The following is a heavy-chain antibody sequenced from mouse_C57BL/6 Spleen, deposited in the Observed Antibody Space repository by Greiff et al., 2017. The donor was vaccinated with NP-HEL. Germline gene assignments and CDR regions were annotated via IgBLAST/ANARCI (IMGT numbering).Heavy chain of an antibody. CDR3: TGGYGSSPYAMDY. Sequence: QVQLQQSGAELVRPGASVTLSCKASGYTFTDYEMHWVKQTPVHGLEWIGAIDPETGGTAYNQKFKGKAILTADKSSSTAYMELRSLTSEDSAVYYCTGGYGSSPYAMDYWGQGTSVTVSS. CDR2: IDPETGGT. D-gene: IGHD1-1*01. CDR1: GYTFTDYE. J-gene: IGHJ4*01. V-gene: IGHV1-15*01.